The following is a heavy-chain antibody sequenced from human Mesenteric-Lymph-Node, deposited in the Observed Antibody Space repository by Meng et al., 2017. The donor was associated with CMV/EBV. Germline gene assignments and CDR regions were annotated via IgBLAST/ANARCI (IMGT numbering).Heavy chain of an antibody. V-gene: IGHV3-74*01. CDR1: GFTFRSSW. Sequence: LSCSSSGFTFRSSWMHWVRQAPGQGLVWVSRMNSEGTTVDHADSVRGRFTISRDKAKNTLYLQMNSLRDDDTAVYYCAKAGSYRFDNWGQGILVTVSS. CDR2: MNSEGTTV. J-gene: IGHJ4*02. D-gene: IGHD1-26*01. CDR3: AKAGSYRFDN.